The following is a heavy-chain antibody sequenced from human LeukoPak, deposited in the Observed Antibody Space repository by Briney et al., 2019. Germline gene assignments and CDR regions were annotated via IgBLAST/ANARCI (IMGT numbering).Heavy chain of an antibody. CDR1: GGSISSSSYY. J-gene: IGHJ4*02. Sequence: SETLSLTCTVSGGSISSSSYYWGWVRQPPGKGPEWLGSIYYSGSTYYNPSIKSRVTISVDTSKNQFSLKLSSVTAADTAVYYCARTLYSSGWYSDYWGQGTLVTVSS. V-gene: IGHV4-39*01. CDR2: IYYSGST. CDR3: ARTLYSSGWYSDY. D-gene: IGHD6-19*01.